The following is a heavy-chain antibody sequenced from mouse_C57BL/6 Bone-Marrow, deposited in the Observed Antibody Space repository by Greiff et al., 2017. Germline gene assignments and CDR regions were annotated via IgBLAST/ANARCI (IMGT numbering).Heavy chain of an antibody. Sequence: QVHVKQPGAELVRPGSSVKLSCKASGYTFTSYWMDWVKQRPGQGLEWIGNIYPSDSETHYNQKFKDKATLTVDKSSSTAYMQLSSLTSEDSAVYYCARSFMDYWGQGTSVTVSS. J-gene: IGHJ4*01. CDR3: ARSFMDY. CDR2: IYPSDSET. V-gene: IGHV1-61*01. CDR1: GYTFTSYW.